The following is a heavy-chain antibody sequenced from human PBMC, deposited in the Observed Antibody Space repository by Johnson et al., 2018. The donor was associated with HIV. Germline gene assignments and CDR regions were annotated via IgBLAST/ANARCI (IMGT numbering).Heavy chain of an antibody. CDR1: GFTFSSYA. CDR2: ISYDGIKT. V-gene: IGHV3-30*04. CDR3: AKDGDDGDGPDGTKGAFDI. D-gene: IGHD5-24*01. Sequence: VQLVESGGGVVQPGRSLRLSCAASGFTFSSYAMHWVRQAPGKGLEWVAVISYDGIKTYYVDSVKAQFTISRDDARNTLYLQMNSLRIEDTGLYYCAKDGDDGDGPDGTKGAFDIWGQGTMVTVSS. J-gene: IGHJ3*02.